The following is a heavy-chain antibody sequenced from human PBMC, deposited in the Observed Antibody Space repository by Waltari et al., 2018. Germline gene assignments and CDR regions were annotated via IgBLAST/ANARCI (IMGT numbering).Heavy chain of an antibody. Sequence: QVQLVESGGGVVQPGGSLRLSCAASGFTFSSYGMHWVRQAPGKGLEWVAFIRYDGSNKYYADSVKGRFTISRDNSKNTLYLQMNSLRAEDTAVYYCAKPLANFWSGYYHWYFDLWGRGTLVTVSS. V-gene: IGHV3-30*02. CDR3: AKPLANFWSGYYHWYFDL. J-gene: IGHJ2*01. CDR1: GFTFSSYG. D-gene: IGHD3-3*01. CDR2: IRYDGSNK.